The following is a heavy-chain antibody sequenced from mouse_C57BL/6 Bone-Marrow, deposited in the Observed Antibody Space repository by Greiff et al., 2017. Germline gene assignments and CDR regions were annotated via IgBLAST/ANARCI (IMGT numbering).Heavy chain of an antibody. CDR3: ARLDSSGPFAY. CDR1: GFTFSSYG. J-gene: IGHJ3*01. V-gene: IGHV5-6*01. D-gene: IGHD3-2*02. CDR2: ISSGGSYT. Sequence: EVHLVESGGDLVKPGGSLKLSCAASGFTFSSYGMSWVRQTPDKRLEWVATISSGGSYTYYPDSVKGRFTISRDNAKNTLYRQMSRLKSEDTAMYYCARLDSSGPFAYWGQGTLVTVSA.